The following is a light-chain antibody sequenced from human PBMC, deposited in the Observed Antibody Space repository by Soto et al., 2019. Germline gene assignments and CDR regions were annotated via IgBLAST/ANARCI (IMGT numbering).Light chain of an antibody. CDR1: QSVSSH. V-gene: IGKV3-11*01. CDR3: QQRNSWPET. CDR2: DSS. Sequence: EIVLTQSPATLSLSPGERATLSCRASQSVSSHLAWYQQKPGQGPRLLIYDSSNRATGIPVRFSGSGSGTDFTLTISSLEPEDFALYYCQQRNSWPETFSQGTKLES. J-gene: IGKJ2*01.